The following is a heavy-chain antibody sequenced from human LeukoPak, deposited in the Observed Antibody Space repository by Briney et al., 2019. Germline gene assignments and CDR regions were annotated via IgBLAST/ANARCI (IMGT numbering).Heavy chain of an antibody. CDR2: IYHSGST. Sequence: SETLSLTFTVSGGSISSYYWSWIRQPPGKGLEWIGYIYHSGSTYYNPSLKSRVTISVDRSKNQFSLKLSSVTAADTAVYYCARSLGLERRYYFYYMDVWGKGTTVTVSS. J-gene: IGHJ6*03. V-gene: IGHV4-59*12. CDR1: GGSISSYY. D-gene: IGHD1-1*01. CDR3: ARSLGLERRYYFYYMDV.